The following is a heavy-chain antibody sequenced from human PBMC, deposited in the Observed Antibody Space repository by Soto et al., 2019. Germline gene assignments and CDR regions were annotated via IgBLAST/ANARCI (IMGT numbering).Heavy chain of an antibody. V-gene: IGHV4-59*01. CDR3: ARERRDGYKHYFDY. J-gene: IGHJ4*02. CDR1: GGSISSYY. Sequence: QVQLQESGPGLVKPSETLSLMCTVSGGSISSYYWSWIRQPPGKGLEWIGYIYYSGSTNYNPSLKPGLPPSVDTPKHQFSLKLSSVTAADTAVYYCARERRDGYKHYFDYWGQGTLVTVSS. D-gene: IGHD5-12*01. CDR2: IYYSGST.